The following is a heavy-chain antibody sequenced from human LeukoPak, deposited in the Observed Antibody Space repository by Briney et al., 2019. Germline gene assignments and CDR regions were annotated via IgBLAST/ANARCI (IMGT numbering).Heavy chain of an antibody. CDR1: GFTFSTYS. V-gene: IGHV3-21*01. CDR2: ISSSSSYI. Sequence: GGSLRLSCAASGFTFSTYSMNWVRQAPGKGLGWVSSISSSSSYIYYADSVKGRFTVSRDNARNSLYLQMNSLRAQDTGVYYLAGEGGGELGIDYYFDYWGQGTLVSVSS. CDR3: AGEGGGELGIDYYFDY. D-gene: IGHD7-27*01. J-gene: IGHJ4*02.